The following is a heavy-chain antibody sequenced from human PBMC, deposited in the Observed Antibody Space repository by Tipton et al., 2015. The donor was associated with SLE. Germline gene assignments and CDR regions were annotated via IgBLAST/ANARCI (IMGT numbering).Heavy chain of an antibody. Sequence: GSLRLSCAASGFTFADHGMSWVRQVPGKGLEWISSLNWNGDSTTYADAVRGRFTISRDNAKNSLYLQLNSLRAEDTALYYCAKDIFSVITSIDDNWGQGTLVTVSS. CDR3: AKDIFSVITSIDDN. V-gene: IGHV3-20*04. J-gene: IGHJ4*02. D-gene: IGHD3-9*01. CDR1: GFTFADHG. CDR2: LNWNGDST.